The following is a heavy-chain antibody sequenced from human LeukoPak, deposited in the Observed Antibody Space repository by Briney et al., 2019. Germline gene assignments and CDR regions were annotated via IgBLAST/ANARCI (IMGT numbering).Heavy chain of an antibody. V-gene: IGHV3-7*01. D-gene: IGHD4-11*01. Sequence: PGGSLRLSCAASGFIFNNYWMSWVRQAPGKGLEWVANIKQDGSEKYYVDSVKGRFTISRDSAKNSVYLQMNSLRAEDTAVYYRARDAYRDRYFDFWGQGSLVTVSS. CDR1: GFIFNNYW. J-gene: IGHJ4*02. CDR2: IKQDGSEK. CDR3: ARDAYRDRYFDF.